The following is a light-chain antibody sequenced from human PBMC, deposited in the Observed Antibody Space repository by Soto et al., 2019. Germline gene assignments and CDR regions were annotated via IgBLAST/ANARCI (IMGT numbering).Light chain of an antibody. CDR1: SSDVGGYNY. CDR3: SSYTSSSPLVV. V-gene: IGLV2-14*01. Sequence: QSALTQTASVSGSPGQSITSSCTGTSSDVGGYNYVSWYQQHPGKAPKLMIYDVSNRPSGVSNRFSGSKSGNTASLTISGLQSEDQADYYCSSYTSSSPLVVFGGGTKLTVL. CDR2: DVS. J-gene: IGLJ2*01.